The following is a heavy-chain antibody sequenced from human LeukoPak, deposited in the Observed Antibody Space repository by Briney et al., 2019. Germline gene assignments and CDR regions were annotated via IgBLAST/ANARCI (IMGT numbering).Heavy chain of an antibody. V-gene: IGHV1-69*05. Sequence: GASVKVSCKASGGTFSSYAISWVRQAPGQGLEWMGGIIPIFGTANYAQKFQGRVTITTDESTSTAYMELSSLRSEDTAVYYCARVKIKFDYGGNSIDYWGQGTLVTVSS. J-gene: IGHJ4*02. CDR2: IIPIFGTA. CDR3: ARVKIKFDYGGNSIDY. CDR1: GGTFSSYA. D-gene: IGHD4-23*01.